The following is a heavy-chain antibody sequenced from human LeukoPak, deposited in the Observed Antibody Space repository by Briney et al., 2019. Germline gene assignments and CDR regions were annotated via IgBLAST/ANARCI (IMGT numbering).Heavy chain of an antibody. J-gene: IGHJ4*02. CDR2: ISGNGVNN. CDR3: TKSHYDDVVIGY. V-gene: IGHV3-43*02. Sequence: PGGSLRLSCATSGFTFDDYPMHWVRQAPGMGLEWVSLISGNGVNNYYADSVKGRFAISRDNSKNSLYLQMNSLRAEDTALYYCTKSHYDDVVIGYWGQGTLVTVSS. D-gene: IGHD4-17*01. CDR1: GFTFDDYP.